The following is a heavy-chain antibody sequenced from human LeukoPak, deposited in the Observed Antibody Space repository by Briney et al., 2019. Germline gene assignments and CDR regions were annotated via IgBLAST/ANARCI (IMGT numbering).Heavy chain of an antibody. CDR2: ISDSGGRT. V-gene: IGHV3-23*01. J-gene: IGHJ4*01. CDR1: GFTFSSYS. D-gene: IGHD6-13*01. Sequence: GGSLRLSCAASGFTFSSYSMNWVRQAPGKGLEWVSVISDSGGRTSYVDSVKGRFTISRDNSKNTLYLQMNGLRADDTAIYYCAKDAGAASPLGLFDYWGQGTLVTVSS. CDR3: AKDAGAASPLGLFDY.